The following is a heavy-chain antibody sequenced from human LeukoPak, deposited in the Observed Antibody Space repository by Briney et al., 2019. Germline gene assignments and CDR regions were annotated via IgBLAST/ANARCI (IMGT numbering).Heavy chain of an antibody. D-gene: IGHD3-22*01. J-gene: IGHJ1*01. CDR2: IKSDGKT. CDR1: GVSLSSYW. V-gene: IGHV3-74*01. Sequence: PGGSLRLSCAASGVSLSSYWMHWVRQAPGKGLVWVSRIKSDGKTNYADSVKGRFTISRDNAKNTVSLQMNSLRAEATGVHNSARAPSEIGGYYPEYFRHWGQGTLVTVSS. CDR3: ARAPSEIGGYYPEYFRH.